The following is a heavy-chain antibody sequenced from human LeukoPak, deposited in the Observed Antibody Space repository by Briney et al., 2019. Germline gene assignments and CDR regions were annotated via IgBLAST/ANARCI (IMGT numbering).Heavy chain of an antibody. V-gene: IGHV3-48*03. J-gene: IGHJ4*02. CDR3: ASIGEGYGYNFDY. CDR1: GFTFSSYE. Sequence: GGSLRLSCAASGFTFSSYEMNWVRQAPGKGLEWVSYISSSGSTIYYADSVKGRFTISRDNAKDSLYLQMNSLRAEDTAVYYCASIGEGYGYNFDYWGQGTLVTVSS. CDR2: ISSSGSTI. D-gene: IGHD5-12*01.